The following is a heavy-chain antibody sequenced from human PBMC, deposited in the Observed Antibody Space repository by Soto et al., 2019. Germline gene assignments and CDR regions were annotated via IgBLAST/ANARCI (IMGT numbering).Heavy chain of an antibody. V-gene: IGHV5-51*01. D-gene: IGHD4-4*01. CDR1: GYTFTDYW. Sequence: GESLKFSCKGSGYTFTDYWIGWVRQLPGKGLEWMGIIYPGDSDTGYSPSFKGHVTITVDKSTNTAYLQWNTLRASDNAMYYCARRISKFRYDYYAIDVWGQGTTVTVSS. J-gene: IGHJ6*02. CDR3: ARRISKFRYDYYAIDV. CDR2: IYPGDSDT.